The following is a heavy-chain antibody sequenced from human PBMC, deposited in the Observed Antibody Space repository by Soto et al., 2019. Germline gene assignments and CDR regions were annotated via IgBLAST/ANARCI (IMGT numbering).Heavy chain of an antibody. D-gene: IGHD4-17*01. V-gene: IGHV4-31*03. CDR1: GGSISSGGYY. CDR2: IYYSGST. CDR3: ATQGIHDYGDYVHRDYYYYGMDV. J-gene: IGHJ6*02. Sequence: PSETLSLTCTVSGGSISSGGYYWSWICQHPGKGLEWIGYIYYSGSTYYNTSLKSRVTKSVDTSKKQFSLKLSSVTAADTSVYYCATQGIHDYGDYVHRDYYYYGMDVWGQGTTVTVSS.